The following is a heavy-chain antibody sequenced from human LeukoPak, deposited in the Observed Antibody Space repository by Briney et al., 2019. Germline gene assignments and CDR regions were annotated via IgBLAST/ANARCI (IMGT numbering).Heavy chain of an antibody. V-gene: IGHV3-33*06. J-gene: IGHJ4*02. CDR1: GFTFRSYG. D-gene: IGHD6-13*01. CDR3: AKDKPQQLVKYYFDY. Sequence: GGSLRLSCAASGFTFRSYGMHWVRQAPGKGLEWVAVIWYDGSNKYYADSVKGRFTISRDNSKNTLYLQMNSLRAEDTAVYYCAKDKPQQLVKYYFDYWGQGTLVTVSS. CDR2: IWYDGSNK.